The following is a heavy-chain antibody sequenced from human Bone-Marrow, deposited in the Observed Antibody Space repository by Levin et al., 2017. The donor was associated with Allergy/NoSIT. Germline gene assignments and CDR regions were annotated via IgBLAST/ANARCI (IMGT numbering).Heavy chain of an antibody. CDR2: VNGSGGST. CDR1: GFTFSGYA. V-gene: IGHV3-23*01. J-gene: IGHJ3*02. Sequence: GESLKISCVASGFTFSGYAMNWVRQAPGRGLEWVSSVNGSGGSTYYADSVKGRFTVSRDNSKNTLFLQMSSCRVEDTAIDYCAKDRVAVPGKCGVRCASDIGGQGTMVTVSS. D-gene: IGHD6-19*01. CDR3: AKDRVAVPGKCGVRCASDI.